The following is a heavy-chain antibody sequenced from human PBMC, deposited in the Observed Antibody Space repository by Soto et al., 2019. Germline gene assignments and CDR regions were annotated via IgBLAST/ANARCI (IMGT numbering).Heavy chain of an antibody. V-gene: IGHV1-69*08. CDR3: ARDSEDIAVAGSSVY. Sequence: QVQLVQSGAEVRKPGSSVKVSCKASGGTFSSYTISWVRQAPGQGLEWMGRIIPILGIANYAQKFQGRVTITADKSTSTAYMELSSLRSEDTAVYYCARDSEDIAVAGSSVYWGQGTLVTVSS. J-gene: IGHJ4*02. CDR2: IIPILGIA. D-gene: IGHD6-19*01. CDR1: GGTFSSYT.